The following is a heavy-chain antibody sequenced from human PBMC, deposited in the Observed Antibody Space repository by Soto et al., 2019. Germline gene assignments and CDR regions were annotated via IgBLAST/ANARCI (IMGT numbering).Heavy chain of an antibody. CDR1: GFIFSSSA. Sequence: EVQLLESGGGLVQPGGSLRLSCAASGFIFSSSAMTWVRQAPGKGLVWVSGLSAGGTATYYASSVKVRFTISRDNSNNTLYLPGNSLSVEATAIHYCARAVGGSSYAYLPAEWGPGTLVTVSS. CDR3: ARAVGGSSYAYLPAE. J-gene: IGHJ4*01. CDR2: LSAGGTAT. D-gene: IGHD5-18*01. V-gene: IGHV3-23*01.